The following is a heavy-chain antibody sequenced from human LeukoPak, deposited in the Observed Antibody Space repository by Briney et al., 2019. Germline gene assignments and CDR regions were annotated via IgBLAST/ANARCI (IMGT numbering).Heavy chain of an antibody. CDR2: MNPNSGNT. Sequence: ASVKVFCKASGYTFTSYDINWVRQATGQGLEWMGWMNPNSGNTGYAQKFQGRVTITRNTSISTAYMELSSLRSEDTAVYYCARGRRNKGYCSGGSCYSLDYWGQGTLVTVSS. D-gene: IGHD2-15*01. CDR3: ARGRRNKGYCSGGSCYSLDY. J-gene: IGHJ4*02. V-gene: IGHV1-8*03. CDR1: GYTFTSYD.